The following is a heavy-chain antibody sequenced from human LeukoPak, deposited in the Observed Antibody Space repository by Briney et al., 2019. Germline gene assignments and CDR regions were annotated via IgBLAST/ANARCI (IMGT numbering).Heavy chain of an antibody. CDR3: VRYTSVVAATPDAFDI. Sequence: SGTLSLTCAVSGGSISSSNWWSWVRQPPGKGLEWIGEIYHSGSTNYNPSLKSRVTISVDKSKNQFSLKLSSVTAADTAVYYCVRYTSVVAATPDAFDIWGQGTMVTVSS. CDR1: GGSISSSNW. J-gene: IGHJ3*02. CDR2: IYHSGST. D-gene: IGHD2-15*01. V-gene: IGHV4-4*02.